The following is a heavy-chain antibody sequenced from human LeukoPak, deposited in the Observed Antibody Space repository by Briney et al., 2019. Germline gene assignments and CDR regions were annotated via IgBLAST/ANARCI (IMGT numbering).Heavy chain of an antibody. CDR3: AKANGVIFGVAGYFDY. CDR1: GGTFSSYA. V-gene: IGHV3-23*01. CDR2: ISSFSGII. J-gene: IGHJ4*02. Sequence: SCKASGGTFSSYAISWVRQAPGQGLEWGSYISSFSGIIYYADSVKSRFTISRDNSKNTLDMQMNNLRAQDTAVYYCAKANGVIFGVAGYFDYWGQGTLVTVSS. D-gene: IGHD3-3*02.